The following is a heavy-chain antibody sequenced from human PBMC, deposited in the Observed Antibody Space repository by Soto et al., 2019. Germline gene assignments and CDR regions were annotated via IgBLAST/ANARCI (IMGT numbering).Heavy chain of an antibody. CDR3: AREAQDSLQLSYYYYMDV. D-gene: IGHD1-1*01. CDR1: GYTFTSYG. CDR2: ISAYNGNT. V-gene: IGHV1-18*01. J-gene: IGHJ6*03. Sequence: QVQLVQSGAEVKKPGASVKVSCKASGYTFTSYGISWVRQAPGQGLEWMGWISAYNGNTNYAQKLQGRVTMTPDTSTSTAYMELRSLRSDDTAVYYCAREAQDSLQLSYYYYMDVWGKGTTVTVSS.